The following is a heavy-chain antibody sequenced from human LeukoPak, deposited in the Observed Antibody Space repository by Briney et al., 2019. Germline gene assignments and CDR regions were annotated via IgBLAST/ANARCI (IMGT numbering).Heavy chain of an antibody. V-gene: IGHV4-4*09. CDR3: ARRLYSTNSGFDY. CDR1: GVSISSYY. CDR2: IYTSGST. Sequence: PSETLSLTCTVSGVSISSYYWSWIRQPPGKGLEWIGYIYTSGSTNYNPSPKSRVTISVDTSKNQFSLKLSSVTAADTAVYYCARRLYSTNSGFDYWGQGTLVTVSS. J-gene: IGHJ4*02. D-gene: IGHD2-15*01.